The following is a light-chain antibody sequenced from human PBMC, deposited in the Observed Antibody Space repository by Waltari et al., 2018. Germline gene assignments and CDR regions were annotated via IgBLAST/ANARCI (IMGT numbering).Light chain of an antibody. CDR1: QDIMRW. Sequence: DIQLTQSPSSVSASVGDRVNITCRASQDIMRWLAWYQQKPWKAPRLLIYAASTLQSGVPSRFSGSGSGTDFTLTISSLQPEDFATYFCLQGKRFPFTFGGGTNLEIK. CDR3: LQGKRFPFT. V-gene: IGKV1-12*01. J-gene: IGKJ4*02. CDR2: AAS.